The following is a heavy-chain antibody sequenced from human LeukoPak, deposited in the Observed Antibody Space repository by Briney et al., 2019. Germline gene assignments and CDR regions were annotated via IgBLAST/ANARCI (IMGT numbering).Heavy chain of an antibody. V-gene: IGHV3-53*04. Sequence: GGSLRLSCAASGFTVSSNYMSWVRQAPGKGLEWVSVIYSGGSTYYADSVKGRFTISRHNSRNALYLQMHSLRAEDTSVYYCARELGDYGNNWFDPWGQGTLVTVSS. CDR3: ARELGDYGNNWFDP. CDR1: GFTVSSNY. J-gene: IGHJ5*02. D-gene: IGHD4-17*01. CDR2: IYSGGST.